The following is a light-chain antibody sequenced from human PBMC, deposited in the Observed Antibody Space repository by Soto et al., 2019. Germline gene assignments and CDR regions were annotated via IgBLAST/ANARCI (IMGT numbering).Light chain of an antibody. V-gene: IGKV3D-20*02. Sequence: EIVLTQSPGTLSLSPGERATLSCRASQSVSDSNVAWYQQKPGQAPRLLIYDASDRATGIPDRFSGSGSGTDFTLTISSLEPEDFAVYYCQQRSNWPPITFGQGTRLEVK. CDR3: QQRSNWPPIT. CDR1: QSVSDSN. J-gene: IGKJ5*01. CDR2: DAS.